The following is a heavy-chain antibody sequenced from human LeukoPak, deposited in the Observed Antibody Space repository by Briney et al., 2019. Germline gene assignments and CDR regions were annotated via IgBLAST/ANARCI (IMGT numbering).Heavy chain of an antibody. CDR2: IIPIFGTA. Sequence: APGKFSCKASGGTFSNYAFTWVRQAPGQGLEWRGGIIPIFGTANYAQKFQGRVTITADESTSTAYMELSSLRSEDTAVYYCARGYSGSMYYFDYWGQGTLVTVSS. V-gene: IGHV1-69*13. CDR1: GGTFSNYA. CDR3: ARGYSGSMYYFDY. D-gene: IGHD6-13*01. J-gene: IGHJ4*02.